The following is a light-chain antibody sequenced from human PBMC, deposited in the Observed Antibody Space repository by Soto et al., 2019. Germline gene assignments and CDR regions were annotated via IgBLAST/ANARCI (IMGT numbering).Light chain of an antibody. Sequence: EIVMTQSPVTLSVSPGERATLSCRASQSVSTNLAWYQQKPGQAPRLLIYGASTRATGIPARFSGSGSGTEFTLTISSLQSEDFALYYCQQYNNWWTFGQGTKVDIK. CDR2: GAS. J-gene: IGKJ1*01. CDR3: QQYNNWWT. V-gene: IGKV3-15*01. CDR1: QSVSTN.